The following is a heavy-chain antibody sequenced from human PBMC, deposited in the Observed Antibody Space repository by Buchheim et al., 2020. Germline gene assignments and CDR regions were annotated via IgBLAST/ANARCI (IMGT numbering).Heavy chain of an antibody. CDR2: IYNSGST. Sequence: QVQLQESGPGLVKPSETLSLTCTVSGGSVRSYHWSWIRQPPGKGLEWMGSIYNSGSTNYNPSLRSRVTMSVDTSKNSLSLQMSPVTAADTAVYYCAATMLRGPMGFDNWGQGTL. V-gene: IGHV4-59*02. D-gene: IGHD3-10*01. CDR3: AATMLRGPMGFDN. J-gene: IGHJ4*02. CDR1: GGSVRSYH.